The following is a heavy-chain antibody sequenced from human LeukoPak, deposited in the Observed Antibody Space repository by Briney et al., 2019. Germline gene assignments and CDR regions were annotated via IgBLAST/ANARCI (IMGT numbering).Heavy chain of an antibody. Sequence: SETLSLTCTVSGGSITKYYWTWIRQPPGKGLEWIGYIYYTGSTNYNPSLGSRVTISVDTSQNQFSLTLRSVTAADTAVYYCARGITIYGGGMGVWGRGTTVTVS. J-gene: IGHJ6*02. CDR1: GGSITKYY. D-gene: IGHD3-3*01. CDR2: IYYTGST. CDR3: ARGITIYGGGMGV. V-gene: IGHV4-59*12.